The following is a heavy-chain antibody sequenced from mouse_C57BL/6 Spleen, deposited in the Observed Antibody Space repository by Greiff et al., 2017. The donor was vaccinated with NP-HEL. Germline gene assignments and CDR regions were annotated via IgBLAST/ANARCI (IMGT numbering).Heavy chain of an antibody. CDR1: GYTFTDYE. CDR2: IDPETGGT. CDR3: TRWDTTVVENAMDY. Sequence: QVHVKQSGAELVRPGASVTLSCKASGYTFTDYEMHWVKQTPVHGLEWIGAIDPETGGTAYNQKFKGKAILTADKSSSTAYMELRSLTSEDSAVYYCTRWDTTVVENAMDYWGQGTSVTVSS. V-gene: IGHV1-15*01. J-gene: IGHJ4*01. D-gene: IGHD1-1*01.